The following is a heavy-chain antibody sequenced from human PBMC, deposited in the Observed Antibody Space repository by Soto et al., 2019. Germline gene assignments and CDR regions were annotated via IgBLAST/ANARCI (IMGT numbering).Heavy chain of an antibody. CDR1: GYGFTSYG. CDR3: ARWVQYYDILTGYYREYYFDY. D-gene: IGHD3-9*01. J-gene: IGHJ4*02. Sequence: GASVKVSCKAAGYGFTSYGISWVRQAPGQALEWMGWISAYNGNTNYAQKLQGRVTMTTDTSTSTAYMELRSLRSDDTAVYYCARWVQYYDILTGYYREYYFDYWGQGTLVTVSS. CDR2: ISAYNGNT. V-gene: IGHV1-18*01.